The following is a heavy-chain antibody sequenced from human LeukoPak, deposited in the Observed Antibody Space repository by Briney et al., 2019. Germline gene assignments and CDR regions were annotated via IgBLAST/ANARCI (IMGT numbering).Heavy chain of an antibody. V-gene: IGHV1-8*01. CDR2: MNPNSGNT. D-gene: IGHD3-10*01. J-gene: IGHJ4*02. CDR1: GYTFTSSD. CDR3: ASGVHVDGSGSYYLDY. Sequence: ASVKVSCKASGYTFTSSDINWVRQATGQGLEWMGWMNPNSGNTGYAQKFQGRVTMTRKTSISTAYMELSSLRSADTAVYYCASGVHVDGSGSYYLDYWGQGTLVTDSS.